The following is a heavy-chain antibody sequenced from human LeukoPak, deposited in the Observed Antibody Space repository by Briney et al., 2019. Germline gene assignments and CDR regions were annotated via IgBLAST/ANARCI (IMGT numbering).Heavy chain of an antibody. CDR3: ARELVGWFGGHYYYYGMDV. D-gene: IGHD3-10*01. J-gene: IGHJ6*02. V-gene: IGHV3-74*01. Sequence: PGGSLRLSCAASGFTFSSYWMHWVRQAPGKGLVWVSRINSDGSSTSYADSVKGRFTISRDNAKNTLYLQMNSLRAEDTAVYYCARELVGWFGGHYYYYGMDVWGQGTTVTVSS. CDR1: GFTFSSYW. CDR2: INSDGSST.